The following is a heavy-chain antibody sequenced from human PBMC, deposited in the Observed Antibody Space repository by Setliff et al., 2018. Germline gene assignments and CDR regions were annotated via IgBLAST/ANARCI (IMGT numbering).Heavy chain of an antibody. D-gene: IGHD3-10*01. J-gene: IGHJ6*03. CDR3: ARGSRFGTIVYRGDYYLDV. Sequence: GASVKVSCKGSGCTFSTYAIIWMRQAPGQGLEWMGWINTNTGNPSYAQGFTGRFVFSLDTSVSTAYLQISSLKAEDTAIYYCARGSRFGTIVYRGDYYLDVWGKGTTVTVSS. CDR1: GCTFSTYA. CDR2: INTNTGNP. V-gene: IGHV7-4-1*02.